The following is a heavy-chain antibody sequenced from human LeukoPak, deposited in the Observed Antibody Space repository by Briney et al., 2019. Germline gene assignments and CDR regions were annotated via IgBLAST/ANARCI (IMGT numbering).Heavy chain of an antibody. J-gene: IGHJ4*02. CDR3: ARHAESGSRDY. CDR1: GDSISSSSYY. CDR2: IYQSGST. V-gene: IGHV4-39*01. Sequence: SETLSLTCAVSGDSISSSSYYWGWTRQPPGKGLEWGGSIYQSGSTYYNPSLKSRVTISADTSKNQFSLKLSSVAAADTAVYYCARHAESGSRDYWGQGTLVTVSS. D-gene: IGHD1-26*01.